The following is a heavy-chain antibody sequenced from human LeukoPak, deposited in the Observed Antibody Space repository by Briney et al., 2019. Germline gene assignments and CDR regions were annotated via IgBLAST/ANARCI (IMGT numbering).Heavy chain of an antibody. D-gene: IGHD6-19*01. CDR3: AKDIYRDSPRGWYSY. CDR1: GFTFDDYA. J-gene: IGHJ4*02. Sequence: GGSLRLSCAASGFTFDDYAMHWVRQAPGKGLEWVSLISGDGGSTYYADSVKGRFTISRDNSKNSLYLQMNSLRTEGTALYYCAKDIYRDSPRGWYSYWGQGTLVTVSS. CDR2: ISGDGGST. V-gene: IGHV3-43*02.